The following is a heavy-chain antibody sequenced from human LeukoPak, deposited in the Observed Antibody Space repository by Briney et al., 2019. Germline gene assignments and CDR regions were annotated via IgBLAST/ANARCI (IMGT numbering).Heavy chain of an antibody. CDR3: ARDREYWFDP. J-gene: IGHJ5*02. V-gene: IGHV3-33*01. Sequence: PGGSLRLSCAAPGFTFSSYGMHSVRQAPGKGLGWVAVIWYDGSNKYYADSVKGRFTISRDNSKNTLYLQMSSLRAEDTAVYYCARDREYWFDPWGQGTLVTVSS. D-gene: IGHD3-10*01. CDR1: GFTFSSYG. CDR2: IWYDGSNK.